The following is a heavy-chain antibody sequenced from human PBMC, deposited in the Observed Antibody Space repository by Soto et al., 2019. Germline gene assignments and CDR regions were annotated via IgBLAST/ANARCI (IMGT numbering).Heavy chain of an antibody. CDR3: ARGHMYYYYGMDV. CDR2: INPNSGGT. Sequence: ASVKVSCKAPGYTFTGYYMHWVRQAPGQGLEWIGWINPNSGGTNYAQKFQGWVTMTRDTSISTAYMELSRLRSDDTAVYYCARGHMYYYYGMDVWGQGTTVTVSS. J-gene: IGHJ6*02. D-gene: IGHD2-21*01. V-gene: IGHV1-2*04. CDR1: GYTFTGYY.